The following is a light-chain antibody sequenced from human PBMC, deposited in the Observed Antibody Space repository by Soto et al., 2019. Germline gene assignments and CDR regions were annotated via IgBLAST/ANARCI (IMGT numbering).Light chain of an antibody. CDR3: CSYAGSYSYV. V-gene: IGLV2-11*01. CDR1: SSDVGGYNY. Sequence: QSVLTQPRSVSGSPEQSVTISCTGTSSDVGGYNYVSGYQQHPSKAPKLMIYDVSKRPSGVPDRFSGSKSGNTASLTISGLQAEDEADYYCCSYAGSYSYVFGTGTKLTVL. J-gene: IGLJ1*01. CDR2: DVS.